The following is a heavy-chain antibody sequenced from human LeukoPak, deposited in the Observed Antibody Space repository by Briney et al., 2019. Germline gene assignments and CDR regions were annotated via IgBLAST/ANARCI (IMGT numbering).Heavy chain of an antibody. CDR2: IYHTGSS. J-gene: IGHJ4*02. CDR1: GGSFSSGGYY. V-gene: IGHV4-31*03. Sequence: PSETLSLTCTVSGGSFSSGGYYWSWIRQHPGKGLEWIGHIYHTGSSYYNPALKSRVTISVDTSRNQFSLRLKSVTAADTAVYYCARLDARVRGVSYYFDYWGQGTLVTVSS. D-gene: IGHD3-10*01. CDR3: ARLDARVRGVSYYFDY.